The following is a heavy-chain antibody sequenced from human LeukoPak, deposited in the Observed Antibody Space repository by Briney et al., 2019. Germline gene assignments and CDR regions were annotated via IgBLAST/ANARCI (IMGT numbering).Heavy chain of an antibody. CDR2: IYDSGST. CDR1: GGSISSYY. CDR3: AREPYDSGSYFDY. J-gene: IGHJ4*02. Sequence: SETLSLTCTVSGGSISSYYWSWIRQPPGKGLEWIGYIYDSGSTNYNPSLKSRVTISVDTSKNQFSLKLSSVTAADTAVYYCAREPYDSGSYFDYWGQGTLVT. D-gene: IGHD1-26*01. V-gene: IGHV4-59*01.